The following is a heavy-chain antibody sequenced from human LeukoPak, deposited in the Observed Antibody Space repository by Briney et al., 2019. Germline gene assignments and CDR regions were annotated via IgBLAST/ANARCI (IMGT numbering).Heavy chain of an antibody. D-gene: IGHD4-17*01. CDR3: ASGDYDYFDY. J-gene: IGHJ4*02. V-gene: IGHV4-39*07. CDR2: IYYSGST. Sequence: SETLSLTCTVSGGSISSSSYYWGWIRQPPGKGLEWIGSIYYSGSTYYNLSLKSRVTISVDTSKNQFSLKLSSVTAADTAVYYCASGDYDYFDYWGQGTLVTVSS. CDR1: GGSISSSSYY.